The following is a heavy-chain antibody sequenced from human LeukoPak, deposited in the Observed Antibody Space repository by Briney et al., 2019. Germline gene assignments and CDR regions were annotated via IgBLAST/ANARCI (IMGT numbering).Heavy chain of an antibody. D-gene: IGHD5-12*01. CDR3: ARVATSSRYYGMDV. V-gene: IGHV4-30-2*01. J-gene: IGHJ6*04. Sequence: SETLSLTCAVSGGSISGGGYSWSWIRQPPGQGLEWVGYIFHSGTSYYYPSLKSRATISVDRSKNQFSLKLTSVTAADTAVYFCARVATSSRYYGMDVWGKGTTVTVSS. CDR1: GGSISGGGYS. CDR2: IFHSGTS.